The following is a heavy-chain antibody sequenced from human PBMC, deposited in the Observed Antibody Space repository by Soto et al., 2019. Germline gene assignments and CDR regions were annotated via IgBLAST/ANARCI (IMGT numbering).Heavy chain of an antibody. CDR3: ARDPDSGSYYVFDY. CDR1: GFTFGSFG. J-gene: IGHJ4*02. CDR2: IWYDGSNK. Sequence: QVQLVESGGGVVQPGRSLRLSCAASGFTFGSFGMHWVRQAPGKGLEWVAVIWYDGSNKYYADSVKGRFTISRGNSKNTLYLQMNSLRAEDTAVYYCARDPDSGSYYVFDYWGQGTLVTVSS. V-gene: IGHV3-33*01. D-gene: IGHD1-26*01.